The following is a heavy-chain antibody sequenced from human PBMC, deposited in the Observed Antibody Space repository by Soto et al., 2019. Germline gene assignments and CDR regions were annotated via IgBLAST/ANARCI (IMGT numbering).Heavy chain of an antibody. J-gene: IGHJ4*02. CDR2: IGTTGDT. D-gene: IGHD3-22*01. CDR3: ARAIGPTIFDY. CDR1: GFTFSSYD. V-gene: IGHV3-13*04. Sequence: GGSLRLSCSASGFTFSSYDMHWVRQGTGKGLEWVSAIGTTGDTYYAGSVKGRFTISRENAKNSLYLQMNSLRAGDTAIYFCARAIGPTIFDYWGQGTLVTVSS.